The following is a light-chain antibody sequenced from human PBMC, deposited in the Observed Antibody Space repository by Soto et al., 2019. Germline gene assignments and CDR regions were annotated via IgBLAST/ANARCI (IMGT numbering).Light chain of an antibody. CDR2: AAS. J-gene: IGKJ2*01. CDR1: QVIGSW. CDR3: PQYSSYPYT. Sequence: DIQMTQSPSSLSASVGDRITITCRASQVIGSWSVWYQQRPENVPTSLIFAASSLQSGVPSRFSGSRSGTDFTLTISSLQTEDSAIYYCPQYSSYPYTFGQGPKLEIK. V-gene: IGKV1D-16*01.